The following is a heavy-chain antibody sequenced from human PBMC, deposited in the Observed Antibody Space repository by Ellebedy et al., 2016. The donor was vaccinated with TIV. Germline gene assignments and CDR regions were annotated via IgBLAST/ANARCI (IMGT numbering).Heavy chain of an antibody. CDR2: ISNSGSHI. CDR3: ARSGGDGSGSDWYYFDH. CDR1: GFTFSGYS. V-gene: IGHV3-21*01. D-gene: IGHD3-10*01. Sequence: GESLKISCGVSGFTFSGYSMNWVRQAPGKGLEWVSSISNSGSHIYYADSVRGRFTISRDNAKNSLYLQMNSLRAEDTAMYYCARSGGDGSGSDWYYFDHWGQGTRVTVSS. J-gene: IGHJ4*02.